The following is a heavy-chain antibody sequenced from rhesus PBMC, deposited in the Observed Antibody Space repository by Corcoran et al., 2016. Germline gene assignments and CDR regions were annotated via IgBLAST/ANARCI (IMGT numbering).Heavy chain of an antibody. CDR3: ARAAVYSYSYFDY. V-gene: IGHV4-169*01. CDR2: IYGSGSST. Sequence: LQLQGSGPGLVKPSATLSVACAVAGGSVSSSCWSWDRQAPGTGLDGIWFIYGSGSSTNSNPSLKSRVTRSVHTSKNQLSLKLSSVTTSATAVYYCARAAVYSYSYFDYWGQGVLVTVSS. CDR1: GGSVSSSC. J-gene: IGHJ4*01. D-gene: IGHD5-12*01.